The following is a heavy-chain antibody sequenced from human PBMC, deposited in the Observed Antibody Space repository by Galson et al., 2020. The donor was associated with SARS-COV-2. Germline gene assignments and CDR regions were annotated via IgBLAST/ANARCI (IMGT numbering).Heavy chain of an antibody. V-gene: IGHV3-30*02. CDR1: GFTFSTFG. J-gene: IGHJ4*02. CDR2: IGYAGNNK. D-gene: IGHD3-10*01. Sequence: GGSLRLSCAASGFTFSTFGMAWVRPAPGKGLEWVALIGYAGNNKYYVDSVRGRFTISRDNSKNTLSLQMSSLGDDDTAVYYCAKRASDSGNHFYYFDHWGQGVLVTVSS. CDR3: AKRASDSGNHFYYFDH.